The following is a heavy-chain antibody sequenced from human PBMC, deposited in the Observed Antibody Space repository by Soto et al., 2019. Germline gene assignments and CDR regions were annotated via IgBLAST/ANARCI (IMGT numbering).Heavy chain of an antibody. CDR2: ISYDGSIE. CDR1: GFTFKNYA. CDR3: AKWTYLDF. Sequence: QVQLVESGGGVVQPGRSLRLSCAASGFTFKNYAMHWVRQAPGKGLEWVAVISYDGSIEFYADSVKGRFTTSRDDFKNTMFLQMGSLRVEDTAVYYCAKWTYLDFWGQGTRVTVSS. D-gene: IGHD1-26*01. J-gene: IGHJ4*02. V-gene: IGHV3-30-3*01.